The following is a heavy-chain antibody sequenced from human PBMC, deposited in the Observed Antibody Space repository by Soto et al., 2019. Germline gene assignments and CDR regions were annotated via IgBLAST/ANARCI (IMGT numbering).Heavy chain of an antibody. V-gene: IGHV3-30*18. CDR3: AKDISAFKLPWSFYY. Sequence: HPGGSLRLSCAASGFTFSSYGMHWVRQAPGKGLEWVAVISYDGSNKYYADSVKGRFTISRDNSKNTLYLQMNSLRDEDTAVYYCAKDISAFKLPWSFYYWGQVNLVTVSS. J-gene: IGHJ4*02. CDR1: GFTFSSYG. CDR2: ISYDGSNK. D-gene: IGHD1-7*01.